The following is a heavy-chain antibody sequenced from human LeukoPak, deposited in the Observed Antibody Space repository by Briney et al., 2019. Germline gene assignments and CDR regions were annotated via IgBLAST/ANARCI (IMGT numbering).Heavy chain of an antibody. Sequence: GGSLRLSCAASGFTFSSYEMNWVRQAPGKGLEWVANIKQDGSEKYYVDSVKGRFTISRDNAKNSLYLQMNSLRAEDTAVYYCASLSSGWLSYYYYYMDVWGKGTTVTVSS. J-gene: IGHJ6*03. CDR3: ASLSSGWLSYYYYYMDV. CDR1: GFTFSSYE. D-gene: IGHD6-19*01. CDR2: IKQDGSEK. V-gene: IGHV3-7*01.